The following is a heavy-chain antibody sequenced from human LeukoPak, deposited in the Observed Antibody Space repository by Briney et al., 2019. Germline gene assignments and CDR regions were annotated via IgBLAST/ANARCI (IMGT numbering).Heavy chain of an antibody. V-gene: IGHV4-39*02. J-gene: IGHJ6*03. CDR1: GGSISSSGYY. CDR3: ARERLGATGYYMDV. Sequence: SETLSLTCTVSGGSISSSGYYWGWIRQPPGKGLEWIASIYYSGSTYYNPSLKSRVTISVDMSKNQLSLKLSSLTAADTAVYYCARERLGATGYYMDVWGKGTTVTVSS. D-gene: IGHD1-26*01. CDR2: IYYSGST.